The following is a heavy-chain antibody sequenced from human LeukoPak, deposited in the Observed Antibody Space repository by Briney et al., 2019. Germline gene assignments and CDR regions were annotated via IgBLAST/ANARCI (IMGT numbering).Heavy chain of an antibody. D-gene: IGHD3-10*01. CDR3: ARGKYYGSGSYFTGKYYSDY. Sequence: SETLSLTCTVSGGSISNSYWNWIRQPPGKGLEWIGYIYYSGTTKYNPSLTSRVTISVDTSKNQFSLRLTSVTAADTAVYYCARGKYYGSGSYFTGKYYSDYWGQGTLVTVSS. CDR2: IYYSGTT. V-gene: IGHV4-59*01. CDR1: GGSISNSY. J-gene: IGHJ4*02.